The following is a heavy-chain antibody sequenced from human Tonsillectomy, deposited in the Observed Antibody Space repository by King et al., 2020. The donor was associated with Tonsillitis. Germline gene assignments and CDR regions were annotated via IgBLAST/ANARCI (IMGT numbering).Heavy chain of an antibody. CDR3: ARSYYDSSGYLSY. J-gene: IGHJ4*02. D-gene: IGHD3-22*01. V-gene: IGHV3-30*04. CDR1: GFTFRTYA. Sequence: VQLVESGGGVVQPGRSLRLSCAASGFTFRTYAMHWVRQASGKGLEWVAVISYDGSNKFYADSVKGRFIISRDNSKNTLYLQMNSLRAEDTAVYYCARSYYDSSGYLSYWGQGTLVTVSS. CDR2: ISYDGSNK.